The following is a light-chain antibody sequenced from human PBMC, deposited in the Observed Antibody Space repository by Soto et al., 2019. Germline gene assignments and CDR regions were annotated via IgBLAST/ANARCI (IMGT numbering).Light chain of an antibody. V-gene: IGLV1-51*02. J-gene: IGLJ2*01. CDR3: GTWDSSLSAWD. CDR1: SSNIGNNY. CDR2: ENN. Sequence: QSVLTQPPSVSAAPGQKVTISCSGSSSNIGNNYVSWYQQLPGTAPKLLIYENNKRPSGIPDRFSGSKSGTSATLGITGLQTGVEADYYCGTWDSSLSAWDFGGGTKLTVL.